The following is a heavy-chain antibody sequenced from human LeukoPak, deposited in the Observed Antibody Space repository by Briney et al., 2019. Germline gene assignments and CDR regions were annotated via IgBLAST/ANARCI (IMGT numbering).Heavy chain of an antibody. CDR3: AKGSAYCYYGMDV. J-gene: IGHJ6*02. CDR2: IGGSGGST. CDR1: GFTFSSYA. Sequence: GGSLRLSCAASGFTFSSYAMSWVRQAPGKGLEWVSAIGGSGGSTYYADSVKGRFTISRDNSKNTLYLQMNSLRAEDTAVYYGAKGSAYCYYGMDVWGQGTTVTVSS. V-gene: IGHV3-23*01.